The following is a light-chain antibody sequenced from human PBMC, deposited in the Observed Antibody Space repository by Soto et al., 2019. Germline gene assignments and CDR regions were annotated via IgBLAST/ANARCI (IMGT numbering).Light chain of an antibody. CDR1: QDISNY. V-gene: IGKV1-33*01. CDR2: DAS. CDR3: QQSYDISPIT. J-gene: IGKJ1*01. Sequence: DIQMTQSPSSLSASVGDRVTITCQASQDISNYLNWYQQKPGKAPKLLIYDASNLETGVPSRFSGSGSGADFTLTINSLQPEDFASYYCQQSYDISPITFGQGTKVDNK.